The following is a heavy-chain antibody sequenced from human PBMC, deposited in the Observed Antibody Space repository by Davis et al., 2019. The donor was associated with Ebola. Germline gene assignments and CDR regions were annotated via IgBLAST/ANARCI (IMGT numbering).Heavy chain of an antibody. CDR1: GGSFSGYY. CDR3: ARGQSGSDYSLWQY. Sequence: MPSETLSLTCAVYGGSFSGYYWSWIRQPPGKGLEWLGEINRSGSTNYNPSLKSRLTISVDTSKKQISLNLTSVTAADTAVYYCARGQSGSDYSLWQYWGQGTLVTVSS. D-gene: IGHD3-10*01. CDR2: INRSGST. V-gene: IGHV4-34*01. J-gene: IGHJ4*02.